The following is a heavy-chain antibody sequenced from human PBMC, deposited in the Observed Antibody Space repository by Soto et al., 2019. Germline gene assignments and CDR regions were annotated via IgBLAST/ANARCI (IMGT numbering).Heavy chain of an antibody. Sequence: ASVKVSCKTSGYTFTDYYLHWVRQAPGQGLEWMGWVNSKSGGTNYAQKLQGRVSMTRDTSLNTAYMDLNSLSSDDTAVYYCAREPRTTGYSGNWFDFDYWGLGTLVTVSS. D-gene: IGHD1-26*01. J-gene: IGHJ4*02. CDR1: GYTFTDYY. V-gene: IGHV1-2*02. CDR2: VNSKSGGT. CDR3: AREPRTTGYSGNWFDFDY.